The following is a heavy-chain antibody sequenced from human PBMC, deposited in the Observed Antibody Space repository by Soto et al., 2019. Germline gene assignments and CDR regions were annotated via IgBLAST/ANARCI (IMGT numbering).Heavy chain of an antibody. J-gene: IGHJ6*02. V-gene: IGHV1-69*06. CDR1: GGTFSSYA. CDR2: IIPIFGTT. Sequence: SVKVSCKASGGTFSSYAISWVRQAPGQGLEWMGGIIPIFGTTNYAQKFQGRVTITADKSTSTAYMELSSLRSEDTAVYYCAGEYCSGGSCNYYYGMDVWGQGTTVTVSS. CDR3: AGEYCSGGSCNYYYGMDV. D-gene: IGHD2-15*01.